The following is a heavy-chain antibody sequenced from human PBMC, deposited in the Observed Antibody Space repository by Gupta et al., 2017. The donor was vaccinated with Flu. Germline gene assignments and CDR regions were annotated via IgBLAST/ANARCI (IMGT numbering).Heavy chain of an antibody. J-gene: IGHJ4*02. V-gene: IGHV3-33*01. D-gene: IGHD2-15*01. CDR1: GFTFSSYG. CDR2: IWYDGSNK. CDR3: ARQRYCSGGSCYYFDY. Sequence: QVQLVESGGGVVQPGRSLRLSCAASGFTFSSYGMHWVRPAPGKGLEWVAVIWYDGSNKYYADSVKGRFTISRDNSKNTLYLQMNSLRAEDTAVYYCARQRYCSGGSCYYFDYWGQGTLVTVSS.